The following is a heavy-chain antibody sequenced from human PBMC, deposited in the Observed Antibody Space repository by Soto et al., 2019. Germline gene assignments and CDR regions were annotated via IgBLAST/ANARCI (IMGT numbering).Heavy chain of an antibody. J-gene: IGHJ4*02. D-gene: IGHD5-18*01. CDR3: ARSRGYSYGYNDY. CDR2: MYFSGST. Sequence: TLSLTCTVSGGSVSSGGYYWSWIRQHPGKGLEWIGYMYFSGSTYYNPSLKSRVTISVDRSKNQFSLKLSSVTAADTAVYYCARSRGYSYGYNDYWGQGTLVTVSS. V-gene: IGHV4-31*03. CDR1: GGSVSSGGYY.